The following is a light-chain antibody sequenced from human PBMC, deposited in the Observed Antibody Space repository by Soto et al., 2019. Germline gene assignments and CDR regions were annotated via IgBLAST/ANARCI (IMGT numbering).Light chain of an antibody. CDR3: QQRSNWVS. CDR2: DAS. V-gene: IGKV3-11*01. J-gene: IGKJ4*01. CDR1: QSVSSY. Sequence: IVLTQSPATLSLSPGERATLSCRASQSVSSYLAWYQQKPGQAPRLLIYDASNRATGIPARFSGSGSGTDFTLTISSLEPEDFAVYYCQQRSNWVSFGGGTKV.